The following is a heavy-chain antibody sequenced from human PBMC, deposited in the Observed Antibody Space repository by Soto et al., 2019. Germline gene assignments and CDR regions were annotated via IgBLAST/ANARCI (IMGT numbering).Heavy chain of an antibody. V-gene: IGHV1-69*13. J-gene: IGHJ6*02. CDR3: ARRSGYYNHYYYYYGMDV. CDR2: IIPIFGTA. Sequence: SVKVSCKASGGTFSSYAISWVRQAPGQGLEWMGGIIPIFGTANYAQKFQGRVTITADESTSTAYMELSSLRSEDTAVYYCARRSGYYNHYYYYYGMDVWGQGTTVTVSS. D-gene: IGHD3-3*01. CDR1: GGTFSSYA.